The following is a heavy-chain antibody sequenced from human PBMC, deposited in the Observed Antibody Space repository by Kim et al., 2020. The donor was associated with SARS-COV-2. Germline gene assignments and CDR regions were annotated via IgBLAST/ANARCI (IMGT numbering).Heavy chain of an antibody. CDR2: INSDGSST. CDR1: GFTFSSYW. V-gene: IGHV3-74*01. CDR3: ATIDYGDYVHFSHNYGMDD. D-gene: IGHD4-17*01. J-gene: IGHJ6*02. Sequence: GGSLRLSCAASGFTFSSYWMHWVRQAPGKGLVWVSRINSDGSSTSYADSVKGRFTISRDNAKNTLYLQMNSLRAEDTAVYYCATIDYGDYVHFSHNYGMDDWRQGTTVTVSS.